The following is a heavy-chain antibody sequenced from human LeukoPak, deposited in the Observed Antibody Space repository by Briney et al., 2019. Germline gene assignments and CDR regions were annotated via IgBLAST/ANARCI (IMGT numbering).Heavy chain of an antibody. CDR2: IYYSGST. CDR1: GGSISSYY. J-gene: IGHJ5*02. CDR3: ARDQDYLDP. D-gene: IGHD4/OR15-4a*01. V-gene: IGHV4-59*01. Sequence: PSETLSLTCTVSGGSISSYYWSWIRQPPGKGLEWIGYIYYSGSTNYNPSLKSRVTISVDTSKNQFSLKLSSVTAADTAVYYCARDQDYLDPWGQATLVTFSS.